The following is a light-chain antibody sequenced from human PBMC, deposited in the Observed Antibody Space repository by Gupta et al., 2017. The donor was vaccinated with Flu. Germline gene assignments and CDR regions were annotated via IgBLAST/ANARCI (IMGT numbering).Light chain of an antibody. CDR3: QQRCSWPLT. CDR1: RSISSC. CDR2: DAS. V-gene: IGKV3-11*01. Sequence: PATLFLSPGERATPSCRASRSISSCLAWYQQSPGQAPRLLIYDASNRAAGIPARCSGSGSGTEFTLTISSLEPEDFAVDYCQQRCSWPLTFGQGTKLDIK. J-gene: IGKJ1*01.